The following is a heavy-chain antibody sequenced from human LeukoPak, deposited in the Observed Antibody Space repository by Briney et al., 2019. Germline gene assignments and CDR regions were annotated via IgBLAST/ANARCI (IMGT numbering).Heavy chain of an antibody. CDR1: GDSISSYY. J-gene: IGHJ4*02. CDR3: ARGPPPDFDY. CDR2: IHPSGST. V-gene: IGHV4-4*07. Sequence: SETLSLTCTVSGDSISSYYWSWIRQPAGRGLEWIGRIHPSGSTNYNPSLKSRVTLSVDTSKNQFSLKLSSVTAADTAVYYCARGPPPDFDYWGRGTLVTVSS.